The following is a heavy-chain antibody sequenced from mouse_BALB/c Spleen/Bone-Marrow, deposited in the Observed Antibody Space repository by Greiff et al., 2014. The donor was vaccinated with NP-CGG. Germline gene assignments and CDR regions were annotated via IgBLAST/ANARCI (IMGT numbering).Heavy chain of an antibody. V-gene: IGHV5-6-4*01. Sequence: EVKLMESGGGLVKPGGSLKLSCAASGFTFSSYTMSWVRQTPEKRLEWVATITSVGVYTYYPDSVKGRFTISRDNAKNTLYLQMSSLKSEDTAMYYCTRDLYDGYSYYAMDYRGQGTSVTVSS. J-gene: IGHJ4*01. CDR1: GFTFSSYT. D-gene: IGHD2-3*01. CDR3: TRDLYDGYSYYAMDY. CDR2: ITSVGVYT.